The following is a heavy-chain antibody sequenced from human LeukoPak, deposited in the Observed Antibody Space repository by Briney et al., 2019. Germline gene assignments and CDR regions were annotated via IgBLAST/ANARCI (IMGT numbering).Heavy chain of an antibody. Sequence: GGSLRLSCAASGFTFDDYAMHWVRQAPGKGLEWVSGISWNSGSIGYADSVKGRFTISRDNAKNSLYLQMNSLRAEDMALYYCAKGSGGSCSGWFDPWGQGTLVTVSS. CDR1: GFTFDDYA. CDR3: AKGSGGSCSGWFDP. CDR2: ISWNSGSI. V-gene: IGHV3-9*03. D-gene: IGHD2-15*01. J-gene: IGHJ5*02.